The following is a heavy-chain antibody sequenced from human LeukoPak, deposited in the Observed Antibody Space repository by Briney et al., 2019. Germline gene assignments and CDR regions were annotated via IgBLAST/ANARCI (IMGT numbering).Heavy chain of an antibody. V-gene: IGHV1-2*02. CDR3: ARVISYYYDGTNYSYYFDY. CDR1: GYTFTGYY. Sequence: ASVKVSCKTSGYTFTGYYMHWVRQAPGQGLEWMGWINPNSGGTNYAQKFQGRVTMTRDTSISTAYMELSRLRSDDRAVYYCARVISYYYDGTNYSYYFDYWGQGTLVTVSA. CDR2: INPNSGGT. J-gene: IGHJ4*02. D-gene: IGHD3-22*01.